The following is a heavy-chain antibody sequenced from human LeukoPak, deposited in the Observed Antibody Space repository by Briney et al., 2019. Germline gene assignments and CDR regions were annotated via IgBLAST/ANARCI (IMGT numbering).Heavy chain of an antibody. V-gene: IGHV1-2*02. Sequence: ASVRVSSTTSVYTFTDYYIHCVRQAPGQGLEWMGWINPNSGETNSAQKFQGRVTMTGDTSISTAYMELRRVTSDDTAVYYCARDRDYSNTERGFDYWGEGTLVTVSS. CDR3: ARDRDYSNTERGFDY. CDR1: VYTFTDYY. J-gene: IGHJ4*02. D-gene: IGHD4-11*01. CDR2: INPNSGET.